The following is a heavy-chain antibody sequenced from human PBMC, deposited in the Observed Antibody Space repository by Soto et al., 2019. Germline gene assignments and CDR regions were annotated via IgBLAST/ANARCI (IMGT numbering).Heavy chain of an antibody. J-gene: IGHJ4*02. Sequence: QVHLVQSGAEVKKPGASVKVSCKASGYTFISYYIHWVRQAPGHGLEWMAIINPTGGSKNYAQKLQGRLTLTMDTSTSTGYMELSSLTSEETAMYYCARHLAAADLWGQGTLVTVSS. V-gene: IGHV1-46*04. CDR1: GYTFISYY. D-gene: IGHD2-15*01. CDR3: ARHLAAADL. CDR2: INPTGGSK.